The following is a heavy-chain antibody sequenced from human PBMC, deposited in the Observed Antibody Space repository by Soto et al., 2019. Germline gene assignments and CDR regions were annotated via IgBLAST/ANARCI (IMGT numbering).Heavy chain of an antibody. CDR2: INPSGGRT. V-gene: IGHV1-46*04. CDR3: ARGPSCGGDCYLFDY. CDR1: GYTFTSYY. Sequence: QVLLVQSGAEVTRPGASVKVSCKASGYTFTSYYMHWVRQAPGQGLEWMAMINPSGGRTKYAQILQGRVTLTRDTSTGTVDMELSSLTSEDTAIYYCARGPSCGGDCYLFDYWGQGTQVTVSS. J-gene: IGHJ4*02. D-gene: IGHD2-21*02.